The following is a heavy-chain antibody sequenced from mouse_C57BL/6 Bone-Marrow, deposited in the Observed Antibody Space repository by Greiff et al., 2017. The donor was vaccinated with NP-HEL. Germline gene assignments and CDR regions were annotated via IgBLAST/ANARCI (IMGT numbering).Heavy chain of an antibody. CDR2: LIYRGST. CDR3: AAEGGAMDY. V-gene: IGHV3-1*01. CDR1: GYSITSGYD. Sequence: VKLMESGPGMVTPSQSLSLTCTVTGYSITSGYDWHWIRHFPGPTLDWMVYLIYRGSTTYTPSLNRRISITHDTSKTHFFLKLHSVTTEDTATYYCAAEGGAMDYWGQGTSVTVSS. J-gene: IGHJ4*01.